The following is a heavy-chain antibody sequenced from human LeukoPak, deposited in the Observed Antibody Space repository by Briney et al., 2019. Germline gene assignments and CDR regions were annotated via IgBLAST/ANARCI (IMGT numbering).Heavy chain of an antibody. CDR1: GFTFSSYS. Sequence: GGSLRLSCAASGFTFSSYSMSWVRQAPGKGLEWVSSITTNSTYISYADSVKGRFTISRDNAKNSLYLQMNSLRAEDTAVYYCARSSSGWYEGDYWGQGTLVTVSS. D-gene: IGHD6-19*01. V-gene: IGHV3-21*01. CDR2: ITTNSTYI. J-gene: IGHJ4*02. CDR3: ARSSSGWYEGDY.